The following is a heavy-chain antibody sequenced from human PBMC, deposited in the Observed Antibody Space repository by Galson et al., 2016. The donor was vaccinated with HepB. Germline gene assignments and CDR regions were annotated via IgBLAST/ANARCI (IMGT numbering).Heavy chain of an antibody. CDR1: GFTFSNYA. D-gene: IGHD5-18*01. CDR2: ITGSGTTT. Sequence: SLRLSCAASGFTFSNYAMSWVRQAPGKGLEWVSSITGSGTTTYHADSVKGRFTIPRDNSKNTLYLQLSSLRAVDTAVYYCAKDRADTAMVHYYFDYWGQGTLVTVSS. CDR3: AKDRADTAMVHYYFDY. V-gene: IGHV3-23*01. J-gene: IGHJ4*02.